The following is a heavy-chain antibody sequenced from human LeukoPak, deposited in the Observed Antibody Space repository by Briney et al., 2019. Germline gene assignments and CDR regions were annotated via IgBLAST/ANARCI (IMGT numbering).Heavy chain of an antibody. CDR1: GGSISSSSYY. CDR2: IRDSGST. D-gene: IGHD6-19*01. Sequence: PSETLSLTCTVSGGSISSSSYYWGWIRRPPGKGLEWIGSIRDSGSTYYNPSLKSRVTISVDTSKNQFSLKLSSVTAADTAVYYCASTQWLNAFDIWGQGTMVTVSS. J-gene: IGHJ3*02. CDR3: ASTQWLNAFDI. V-gene: IGHV4-39*01.